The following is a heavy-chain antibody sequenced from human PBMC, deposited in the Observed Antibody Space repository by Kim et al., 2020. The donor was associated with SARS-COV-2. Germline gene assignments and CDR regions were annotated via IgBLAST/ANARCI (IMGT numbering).Heavy chain of an antibody. V-gene: IGHV4-59*01. CDR2: T. CDR3: ARWGDYNDFDY. J-gene: IGHJ4*02. Sequence: TNYNPSLKSRVTRSVDTSKNQFSLKLSSVTAADTAVYYCARWGDYNDFDYWGQGTLVTVSS. D-gene: IGHD4-17*01.